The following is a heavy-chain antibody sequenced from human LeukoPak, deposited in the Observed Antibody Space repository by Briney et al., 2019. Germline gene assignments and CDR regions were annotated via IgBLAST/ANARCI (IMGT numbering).Heavy chain of an antibody. J-gene: IGHJ3*02. CDR2: INWNGGST. CDR3: ARGNYYDSSGTDAFDI. Sequence: PGGSLRLSCAASGFTFSSYAMSWVRQAPGKGLEWVSGINWNGGSTGYADSVKGRFTISRDNAKNSLYLQMNSLRAEDTALYHCARGNYYDSSGTDAFDIWGQGTMVTVSS. D-gene: IGHD3-22*01. V-gene: IGHV3-20*01. CDR1: GFTFSSYA.